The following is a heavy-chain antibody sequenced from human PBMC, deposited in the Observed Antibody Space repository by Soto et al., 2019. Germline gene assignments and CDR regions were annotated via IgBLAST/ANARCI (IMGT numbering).Heavy chain of an antibody. CDR1: GFTFSGYG. V-gene: IGHV3-30*03. CDR2: ISYDGSNK. D-gene: IGHD3-16*01. J-gene: IGHJ3*02. Sequence: GGSLRLSCAASGFTFSGYGMHGGRQAPGKGLEWVAVISYDGSNKYYADSVKGRFTISRDNSKNTLYLQMNSLRAEDTAVCYCGRRFGMDKILRGAFDIWGQGTMVTVSS. CDR3: GRRFGMDKILRGAFDI.